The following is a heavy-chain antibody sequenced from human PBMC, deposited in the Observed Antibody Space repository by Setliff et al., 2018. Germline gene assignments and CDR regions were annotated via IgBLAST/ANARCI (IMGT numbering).Heavy chain of an antibody. CDR3: ARVPVVGATKLYWFDP. D-gene: IGHD1-26*01. CDR1: GYTFTSYD. J-gene: IGHJ5*02. CDR2: INAGNGYT. Sequence: ASVKVSCKASGYTFTSYDINWVRQATGQGLEWMGWINAGNGYTKYSQKFQGRVTITRDTSASTAYMELSSLRSEDTAVYYCARVPVVGATKLYWFDPWGQGTLVTVSS. V-gene: IGHV1-3*01.